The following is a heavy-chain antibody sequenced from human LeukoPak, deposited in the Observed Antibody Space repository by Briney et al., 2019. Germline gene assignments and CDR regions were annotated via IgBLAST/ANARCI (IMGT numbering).Heavy chain of an antibody. V-gene: IGHV1-69*04. CDR1: GGTFSSYA. CDR2: IIPILGIA. D-gene: IGHD3-10*01. J-gene: IGHJ4*02. Sequence: SVKVSCKASGGTFSSYAISWVRQAPGQGLEWMGRIIPILGIANYAQKFQGRVTITADKSTSTAYMELSSLRSEDTAVYYCARGPDGSGSYMGIDYWGQGTLVTVSS. CDR3: ARGPDGSGSYMGIDY.